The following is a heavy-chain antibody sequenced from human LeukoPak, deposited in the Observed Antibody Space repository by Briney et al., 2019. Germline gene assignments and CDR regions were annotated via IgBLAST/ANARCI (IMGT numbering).Heavy chain of an antibody. Sequence: ASVKLSCKASGYKFTGYYMHWVRQPPAQGLEWMGWINPNCGDSHHAQKCQGRVTMTRETSSSTAYMERSRLRSDDTVVYYGARESGGILVFVYWGEGTLVSVS. J-gene: IGHJ4*02. V-gene: IGHV1-2*02. CDR3: ARESGGILVFVY. D-gene: IGHD3-3*01. CDR2: INPNCGDS. CDR1: GYKFTGYY.